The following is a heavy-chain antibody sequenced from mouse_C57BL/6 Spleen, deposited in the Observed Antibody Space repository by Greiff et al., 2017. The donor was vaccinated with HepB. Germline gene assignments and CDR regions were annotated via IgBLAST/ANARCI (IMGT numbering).Heavy chain of an antibody. CDR1: GYTFTDYN. Sequence: EVQLQQSGPELVKPGASVKMSCKASGYTFTDYNMHWVKQSHGKSLEWIGYINPNNGGTSYNQKFKGKATLTVNKSSSTAYMELRSLTSEDSAVYYCARDYYDWPAWFAYWCQGTLVTVSA. CDR2: INPNNGGT. V-gene: IGHV1-22*01. J-gene: IGHJ3*01. CDR3: ARDYYDWPAWFAY. D-gene: IGHD2-4*01.